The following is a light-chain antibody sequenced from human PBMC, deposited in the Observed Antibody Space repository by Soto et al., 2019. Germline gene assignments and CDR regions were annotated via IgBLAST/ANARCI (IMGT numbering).Light chain of an antibody. CDR2: AAS. Sequence: DIPMTQSPSSLSASVGDRVTISCRASQTIDTYLIWYQQKPGKAPRMLIYAASLLETGVPSRFRGSGSGADYNLTINSLQTEDFATYLCQQTFSTTLTFGGGTKVDIK. CDR3: QQTFSTTLT. J-gene: IGKJ4*01. CDR1: QTIDTY. V-gene: IGKV1-39*01.